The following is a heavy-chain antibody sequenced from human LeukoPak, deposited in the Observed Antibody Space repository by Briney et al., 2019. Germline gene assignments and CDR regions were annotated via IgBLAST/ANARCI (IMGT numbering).Heavy chain of an antibody. Sequence: SETLSLTCTVSGGSISSGSYYWSWIRQPPGKGLEWIGYIYYSGSTNYNPSLKSRFTISVDTSKNQFSLKLSSVTAADTAVYYCARGEYSSGYYPSIYFDYWGQGTLVTVSS. J-gene: IGHJ4*02. CDR3: ARGEYSSGYYPSIYFDY. CDR1: GGSISSGSYY. D-gene: IGHD3-22*01. CDR2: IYYSGST. V-gene: IGHV4-61*01.